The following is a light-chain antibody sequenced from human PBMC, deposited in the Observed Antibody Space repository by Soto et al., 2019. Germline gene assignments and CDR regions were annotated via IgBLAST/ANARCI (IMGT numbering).Light chain of an antibody. CDR1: SGYSNYK. Sequence: QSVLTQPPSASASLGASVTLTCTLSSGYSNYKVDWYHQRPGKGPRFVMRVGTGGIVGSKGDGIPDRFSVLGSGLNRYLTIKNIQEEDERDYQCGADHGSGSNFVWVFGGGTQVTVL. CDR2: VGTGGIVG. J-gene: IGLJ3*02. CDR3: GADHGSGSNFVWV. V-gene: IGLV9-49*01.